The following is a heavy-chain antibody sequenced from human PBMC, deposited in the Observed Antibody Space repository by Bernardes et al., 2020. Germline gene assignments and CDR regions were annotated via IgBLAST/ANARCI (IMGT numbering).Heavy chain of an antibody. J-gene: IGHJ4*02. CDR1: GGSFSGSY. CDR2: INHSGST. D-gene: IGHD2-2*01. V-gene: IGHV4-34*01. CDR3: ARAGTADIVVVPAAASSGTFDY. Sequence: SETLSLTCAVYGGSFSGSYWSWIRQPPGKGLEWIGEINHSGSTNYNPSLKSRVTISVDTSKNQFSLKLSSVTAADTAVYYCARAGTADIVVVPAAASSGTFDYWGQGTLVTVSS.